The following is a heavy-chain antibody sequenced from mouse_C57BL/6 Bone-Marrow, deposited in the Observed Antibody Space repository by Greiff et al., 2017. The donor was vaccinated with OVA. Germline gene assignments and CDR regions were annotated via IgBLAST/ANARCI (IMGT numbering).Heavy chain of an antibody. CDR1: GYAFSSSW. V-gene: IGHV1-82*01. J-gene: IGHJ1*03. CDR3: AYDYDGYFDV. CDR2: IYPGDGGT. Sequence: QVQLQQSGPELVKPGASVKISCKASGYAFSSSWMNWVKQRPGQGLEWIGRIYPGDGGTNYNGKFKGKATLTADKSSSTAYMQLSSLTSEDSAVYFCAYDYDGYFDVWGTGTTVTVSA. D-gene: IGHD2-4*01.